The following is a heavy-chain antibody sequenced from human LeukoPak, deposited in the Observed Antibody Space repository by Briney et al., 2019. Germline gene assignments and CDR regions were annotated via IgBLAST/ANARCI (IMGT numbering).Heavy chain of an antibody. D-gene: IGHD2-15*01. V-gene: IGHV3-64*04. Sequence: GGSLRLSCSASGFIFSDYAMRWVRQAPGKGLEYISAISSEGDRTYFTDSVKDRFTISRDNSRNTPYLQMNSLRAEDTAVYYCARDLKVKSADYYFDYWGQGTLVTVSS. CDR2: ISSEGDRT. CDR3: ARDLKVKSADYYFDY. CDR1: GFIFSDYA. J-gene: IGHJ4*02.